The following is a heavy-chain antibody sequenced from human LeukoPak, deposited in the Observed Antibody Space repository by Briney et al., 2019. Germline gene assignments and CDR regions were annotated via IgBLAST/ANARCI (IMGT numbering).Heavy chain of an antibody. CDR2: IRYDGSNK. D-gene: IGHD3-16*01. CDR1: GFTFSSYA. Sequence: GGSLRLSCAASGFTFSSYAMHWVRQAPGKGREWVTFIRYDGSNKYYADSAKGRFTISRDNSKNTLYLQMNSLRAEDTAVYYCAKGSKEVLFTRDQHMHVWRKGTTVTIPS. J-gene: IGHJ6*03. CDR3: AKGSKEVLFTRDQHMHV. V-gene: IGHV3-30*02.